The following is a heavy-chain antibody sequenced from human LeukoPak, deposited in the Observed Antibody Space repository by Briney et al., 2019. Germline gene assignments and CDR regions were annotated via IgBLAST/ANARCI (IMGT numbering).Heavy chain of an antibody. J-gene: IGHJ6*02. CDR3: AIPPLSGTGSSRPLAEMDV. D-gene: IGHD3-10*01. CDR2: ISGSGRST. V-gene: IGHV3-23*01. CDR1: GFTFSSYA. Sequence: GGSLRLSCAASGFTFSSYAMSWVRQAPGKGLEWVSAISGSGRSTYYADSVKGGFTISRDNARNSLHLQMNSLRAEDTAVYYCAIPPLSGTGSSRPLAEMDVWGQGTTVTVSS.